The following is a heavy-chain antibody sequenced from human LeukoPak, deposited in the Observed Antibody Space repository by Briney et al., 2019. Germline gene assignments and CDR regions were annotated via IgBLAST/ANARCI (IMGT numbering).Heavy chain of an antibody. CDR1: GFTFSSYE. CDR3: ARVTYAVPDY. Sequence: GGALRLSCAASGFTFSSYEMNWVRPAPGKGREWVSYISSSGKNIYFADSVQGRFTISRDNAKNSLFLQMNSLRAEDTAVYYCARVTYAVPDYWGQGTLVAVSS. J-gene: IGHJ4*02. CDR2: ISSSGKNI. V-gene: IGHV3-48*03. D-gene: IGHD2/OR15-2a*01.